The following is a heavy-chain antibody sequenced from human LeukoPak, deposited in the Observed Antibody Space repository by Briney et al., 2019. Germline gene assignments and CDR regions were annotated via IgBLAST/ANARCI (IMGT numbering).Heavy chain of an antibody. V-gene: IGHV1-24*01. CDR3: ATAPYCSSTSCSDY. CDR2: FDPEDGET. D-gene: IGHD2-2*01. J-gene: IGHJ4*02. Sequence: ASVNVSFKVSGYTLTELSMHWVRQAPGKGLEWMGGFDPEDGETIYAQKFQGRVTMTEETSTDTAYMKLSSLRSEDTAVYYCATAPYCSSTSCSDYWGQGTLVTVSS. CDR1: GYTLTELS.